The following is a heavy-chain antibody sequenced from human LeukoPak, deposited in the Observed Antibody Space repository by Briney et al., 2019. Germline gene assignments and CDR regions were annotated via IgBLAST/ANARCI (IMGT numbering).Heavy chain of an antibody. J-gene: IGHJ4*02. CDR3: ARLGSGYDYAYFDY. V-gene: IGHV1-2*02. Sequence: ASVKVSCKASGYTFTGYYMHWVRQAPGQGLEWMGWINPNSGGTNYAQKFQGRVTMTRDTSISTAYMELSRLRSDDTAVYYCARLGSGYDYAYFDYWGQGALVTVSS. CDR1: GYTFTGYY. CDR2: INPNSGGT. D-gene: IGHD5-12*01.